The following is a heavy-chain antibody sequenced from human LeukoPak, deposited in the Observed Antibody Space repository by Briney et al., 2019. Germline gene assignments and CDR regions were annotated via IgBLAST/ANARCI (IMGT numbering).Heavy chain of an antibody. CDR1: GFTFSSYA. V-gene: IGHV3-23*01. J-gene: IGHJ4*02. D-gene: IGHD2-15*01. CDR2: ISGSGGST. CDR3: ARVSRCCSGGSCYLTY. Sequence: GGSLRLSCAASGFTFSSYAMNWVRQAPGKGLEWVSAISGSGGSTYNADSVKGRFTISRDNSKNTLFLQMNSLRAEDTAVYYCARVSRCCSGGSCYLTYWGQGTLVTVSS.